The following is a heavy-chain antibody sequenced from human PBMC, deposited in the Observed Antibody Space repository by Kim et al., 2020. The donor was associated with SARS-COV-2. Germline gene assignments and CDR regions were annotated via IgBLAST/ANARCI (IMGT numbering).Heavy chain of an antibody. J-gene: IGHJ2*01. D-gene: IGHD4-4*01. CDR3: ARDYGNYNWYIDL. V-gene: IGHV4-59*01. Sequence: SETLSLTCTVSGGSISSYYWSWIRQPPGKGLEWVAYIYYSGTTNYNPSLKSRATISLDTSKNQFSLNLTSVTAADTAVYYCARDYGNYNWYIDLWGRGTLATVSS. CDR1: GGSISSYY. CDR2: IYYSGTT.